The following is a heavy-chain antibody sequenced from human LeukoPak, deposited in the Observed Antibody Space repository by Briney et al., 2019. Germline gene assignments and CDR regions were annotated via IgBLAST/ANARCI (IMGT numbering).Heavy chain of an antibody. J-gene: IGHJ4*02. CDR2: INPNNGGT. CDR3: ARDSGEVPDY. CDR1: GFTFSNYA. V-gene: IGHV1-2*02. Sequence: PGGSLRLSCAASGFTFSNYAMHWVRQAPGQGLEWMGWINPNNGGTKYAQNFQGRVTMTRDTSISTAYMELDRLRFDDTAVYYCARDSGEVPDYWGQGTLVTVSS. D-gene: IGHD3-10*01.